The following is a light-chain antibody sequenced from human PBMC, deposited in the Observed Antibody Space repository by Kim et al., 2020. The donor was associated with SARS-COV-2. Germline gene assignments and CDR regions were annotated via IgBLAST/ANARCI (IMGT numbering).Light chain of an antibody. Sequence: LGQTVSITCQGDSLRSYYASWYQQKPGQAPLLVIYEKNNRPSGIPDRFSGSSSGNTASLTITGAQAEDEADYYCNSRESGVNHVVFGGGTKLTVL. CDR1: SLRSYY. J-gene: IGLJ2*01. V-gene: IGLV3-19*01. CDR2: EKN. CDR3: NSRESGVNHVV.